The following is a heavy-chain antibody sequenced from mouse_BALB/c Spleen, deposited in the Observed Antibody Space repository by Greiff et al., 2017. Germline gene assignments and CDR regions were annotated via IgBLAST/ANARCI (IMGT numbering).Heavy chain of an antibody. CDR1: GYAFSSSW. CDR3: ARGGYASMDY. J-gene: IGHJ4*01. D-gene: IGHD2-2*01. CDR2: IYPGDGDT. V-gene: IGHV1-82*01. Sequence: VQLQQSGPELVKPGASVKISCKASGYAFSSSWMNWVKQRPGQGLEWIGRIYPGDGDTNYNGKFKGKATLTADKSSSTAYMQLSSLTSVDSAVYFCARGGYASMDYWGQGTSVTVSS.